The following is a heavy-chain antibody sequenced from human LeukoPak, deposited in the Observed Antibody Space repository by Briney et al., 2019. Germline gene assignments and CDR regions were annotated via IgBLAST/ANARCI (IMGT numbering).Heavy chain of an antibody. CDR1: GGTFSSHA. Sequence: SVKVSCKASGGTFSSHAISWVRQAPGQGLEWMGGIIPIFGTANYAQKFQGRVTITADESTSTAYTELSSLRSEDTAVYYCARDRGVDTPDYGMDVWGQGTTVTVSS. J-gene: IGHJ6*02. CDR2: IIPIFGTA. D-gene: IGHD3-10*01. CDR3: ARDRGVDTPDYGMDV. V-gene: IGHV1-69*13.